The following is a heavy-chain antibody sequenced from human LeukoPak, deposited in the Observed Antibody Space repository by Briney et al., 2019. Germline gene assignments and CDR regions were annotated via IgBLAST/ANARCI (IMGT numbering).Heavy chain of an antibody. CDR2: IYYSGST. V-gene: IGHV4-59*08. CDR1: GGSISNYY. J-gene: IGHJ5*02. CDR3: ARHVAVGETA. Sequence: SETLSLTCSVSGGSISNYYWSWIRQLPGKGLEWIGYIYYSGSTNYNPSLKSRVTISVDTSKNQFSLKLSSVTAADTAVYYCARHVAVGETAWGQGTLVTVSS. D-gene: IGHD1-26*01.